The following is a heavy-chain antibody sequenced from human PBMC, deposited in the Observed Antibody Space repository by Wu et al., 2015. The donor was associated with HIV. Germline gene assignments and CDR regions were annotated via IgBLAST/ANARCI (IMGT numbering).Heavy chain of an antibody. D-gene: IGHD5-18*01. CDR2: IIPMSDTT. CDR3: ARISLGYRTYPYYFYGMDI. Sequence: QVRLVQSGAEVKEPGSSVKVSCWASGGTFTEHVVSWVRQAPGQGLEWMARIIPMSDTTNYAQKFQDRVTITAYESTSTAYMEMRSLRSEDTAVYYCARISLGYRTYPYYFYGMDIWGQGTTVTVSS. CDR1: GGTFTEHV. J-gene: IGHJ6*02. V-gene: IGHV1-69*13.